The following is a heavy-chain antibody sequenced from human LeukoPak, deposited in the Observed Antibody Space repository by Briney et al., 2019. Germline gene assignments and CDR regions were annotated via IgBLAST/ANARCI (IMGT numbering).Heavy chain of an antibody. D-gene: IGHD3-22*01. J-gene: IGHJ6*02. CDR2: IRKDGSNI. Sequence: GGSLRLSCVASGFTFSSYWMSWVRQTPGKGLEWVAYIRKDGSNIYYAESVKGRFTISRDNSKNTLYLQMNSLRAEDTAVYYCARDTDYYDSSGEGSYYYGMDVWGQGTTVTVSS. CDR1: GFTFSSYW. CDR3: ARDTDYYDSSGEGSYYYGMDV. V-gene: IGHV3-30*02.